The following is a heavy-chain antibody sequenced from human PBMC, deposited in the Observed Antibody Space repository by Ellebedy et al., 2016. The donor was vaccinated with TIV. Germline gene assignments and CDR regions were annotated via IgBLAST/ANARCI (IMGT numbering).Heavy chain of an antibody. D-gene: IGHD4-11*01. Sequence: ASVKVSXXASGYTFTGYYMHWVRQAPGQGLEWMGWINPNSGGTNYAQKFQGWVTMTRDTSISTAYMELRRLRSDDTAVYYCARDMTTVTTGYYYYYGMDVWGQGTTVTVSS. CDR2: INPNSGGT. CDR1: GYTFTGYY. CDR3: ARDMTTVTTGYYYYYGMDV. V-gene: IGHV1-2*04. J-gene: IGHJ6*02.